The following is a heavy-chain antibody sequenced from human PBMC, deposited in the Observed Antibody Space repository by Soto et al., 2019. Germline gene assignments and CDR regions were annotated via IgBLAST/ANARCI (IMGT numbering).Heavy chain of an antibody. CDR3: ASGNDSPTRFDY. J-gene: IGHJ4*02. Sequence: EVQLVESGGGLIQPGGSLRLSCAASGFSVSSNSMSWVRQAPGKGLEWVSGTYSGGNTYYADSVKGRFTISRDNSKTALYLQMNRPRAEETAVNYCASGNDSPTRFDYWGQGPLVTVSS. D-gene: IGHD3-16*01. V-gene: IGHV3-53*01. CDR2: TYSGGNT. CDR1: GFSVSSNS.